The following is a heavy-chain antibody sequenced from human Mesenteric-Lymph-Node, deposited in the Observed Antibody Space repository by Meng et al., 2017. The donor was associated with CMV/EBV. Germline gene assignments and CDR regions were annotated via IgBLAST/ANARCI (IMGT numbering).Heavy chain of an antibody. CDR1: GFTFSSYS. D-gene: IGHD2-2*01. Sequence: GESLKISCAGSGFTFSSYSMNWVRQAPGKGLEWVAVISYDGSNKYYADSVKGRFTISRDNSKNTLYLQMNSLRAEDTAVYYCAKGYCSSTSCSGGYWGQGTLVTVSS. J-gene: IGHJ4*02. CDR2: ISYDGSNK. CDR3: AKGYCSSTSCSGGY. V-gene: IGHV3-30*18.